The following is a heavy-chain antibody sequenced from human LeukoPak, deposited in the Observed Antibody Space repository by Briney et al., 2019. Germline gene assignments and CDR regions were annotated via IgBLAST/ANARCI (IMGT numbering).Heavy chain of an antibody. J-gene: IGHJ6*04. D-gene: IGHD6-6*01. CDR2: ISSSGSTI. CDR3: AKGGASSPYTYIDV. Sequence: LSLTCTVSGGSISSSSYYWGWIRQAPGKGLEWVSYISSSGSTIYYADSVKGRFTISRDNSKNTLYLQMNSLRADDTAVYHCAKGGASSPYTYIDVWGKGTTVIVSS. CDR1: GGSISSSSYY. V-gene: IGHV3-11*01.